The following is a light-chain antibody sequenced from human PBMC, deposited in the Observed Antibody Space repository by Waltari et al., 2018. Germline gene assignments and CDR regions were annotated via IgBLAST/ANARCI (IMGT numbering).Light chain of an antibody. CDR1: QSIGRY. CDR3: QNHERLPAV. CDR2: GAY. J-gene: IGKJ1*01. Sequence: ELVLTQSPGTLPLSPGERAPLSCRATQSIGRYLILYQQKPGQAPRLLIYGAYSRAAGIPDRFSGSGSRTDVSLTISRLEPEYFSVSYCQNHERLPAVFGQGTNVEIK. V-gene: IGKV3-20*01.